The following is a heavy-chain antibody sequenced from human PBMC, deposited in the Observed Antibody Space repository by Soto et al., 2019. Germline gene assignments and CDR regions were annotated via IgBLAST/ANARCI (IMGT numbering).Heavy chain of an antibody. CDR2: ISYDGSNK. D-gene: IGHD3-9*01. J-gene: IGHJ3*02. CDR1: GFTFSSYV. Sequence: PGGSLRLSCAASGFTFSSYVMHWVRQAPGKGLEWVAVISYDGSNKYYADSVKGRFTISRDNSKNTLYLQMISLRAEDTAVYYCAKATPTLRYFDWSYDAFDIWGQGTMVTV. V-gene: IGHV3-30*18. CDR3: AKATPTLRYFDWSYDAFDI.